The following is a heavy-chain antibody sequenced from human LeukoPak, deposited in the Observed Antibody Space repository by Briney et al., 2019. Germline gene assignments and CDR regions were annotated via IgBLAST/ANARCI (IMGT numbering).Heavy chain of an antibody. J-gene: IGHJ4*02. CDR2: IYYSGST. Sequence: SETLSLTCTVSGGSISSYYWSWIRQPPGKGLEWIGYIYYSGSTNYNPSLKSRVTISVDTSKNQFSLKLSSVTAADTAVYYCARAVRSGWYPYYFDYWGQGTLVTVSS. CDR3: ARAVRSGWYPYYFDY. CDR1: GGSISSYY. D-gene: IGHD6-19*01. V-gene: IGHV4-59*01.